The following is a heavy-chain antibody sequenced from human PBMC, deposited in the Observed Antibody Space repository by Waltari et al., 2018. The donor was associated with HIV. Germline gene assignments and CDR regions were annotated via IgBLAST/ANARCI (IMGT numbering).Heavy chain of an antibody. CDR1: GDSISNSNYF. J-gene: IGHJ2*01. D-gene: IGHD1-26*01. V-gene: IGHV4-39*01. Sequence: QLPLQASGPGLVKPSETLSLTCTVSGDSISNSNYFWGWIRQPPGKGLEWIGRIYYSGSTYYNPSLKSRVTISVDTSKNQFSLKVNSVTAADTAVYYCARHALRVGAAYWSFDLWGRGTLVTVSS. CDR3: ARHALRVGAAYWSFDL. CDR2: IYYSGST.